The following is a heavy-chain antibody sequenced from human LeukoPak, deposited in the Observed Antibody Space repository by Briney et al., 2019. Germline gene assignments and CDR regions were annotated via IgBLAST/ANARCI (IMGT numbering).Heavy chain of an antibody. Sequence: ASVTVSCKASGGTFSSYAISWVRQAPGQGLEWMGWMNPNSGNTGYAQKFQGRVTITRNTSISTAYMELSSLRSEDTAVYYCARDLMGIAYRGAFYYWGQGTLVTVSS. CDR2: MNPNSGNT. CDR1: GGTFSSYA. CDR3: ARDLMGIAYRGAFYY. V-gene: IGHV1-8*01. J-gene: IGHJ4*02. D-gene: IGHD6-13*01.